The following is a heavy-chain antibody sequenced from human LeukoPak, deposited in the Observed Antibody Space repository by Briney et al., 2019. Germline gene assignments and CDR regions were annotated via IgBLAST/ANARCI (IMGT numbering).Heavy chain of an antibody. Sequence: GGSLRLSCAASGFTFSSYGMTWVRQAPGKGLEWVSYISSSSSTIYYADSVKGRFTISRDNAKNTLYLQMNSLRVEDTAVYYCARDVSGPFDYWGQGTLITVSP. CDR1: GFTFSSYG. J-gene: IGHJ4*02. CDR2: ISSSSSTI. D-gene: IGHD2/OR15-2a*01. V-gene: IGHV3-48*01. CDR3: ARDVSGPFDY.